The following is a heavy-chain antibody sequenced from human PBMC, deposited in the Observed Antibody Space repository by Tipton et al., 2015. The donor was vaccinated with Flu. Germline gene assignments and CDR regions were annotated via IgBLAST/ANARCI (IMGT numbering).Heavy chain of an antibody. J-gene: IGHJ5*02. CDR1: GYTLTGYY. Sequence: QVQLVQSGPEVKKPGASVKVSCKASGYTLTGYYMHWVRQAPGQGLEWMGWINPNSGGTNSAQTFQGRVTMTRDTSINTAYMEMTSLTSDDTAVYYCATVKPTGYLGTAAGWFDTWGQGTLVSVSS. V-gene: IGHV1-2*02. CDR3: ATVKPTGYLGTAAGWFDT. D-gene: IGHD6-13*01. CDR2: INPNSGGT.